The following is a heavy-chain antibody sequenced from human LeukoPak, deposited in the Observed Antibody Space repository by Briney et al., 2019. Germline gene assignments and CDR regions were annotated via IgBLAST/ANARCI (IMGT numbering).Heavy chain of an antibody. V-gene: IGHV3-11*04. J-gene: IGHJ4*02. CDR1: GFTFSEYY. Sequence: GGSLRLSSAASGFTFSEYYISSIRQAPGKGLEWVSYITSSGSAKYHADSVKGRFTISRDNSKNTLNLQMNSLREEDTAVFHCAKPTYYETSTGSRGGFDHWGQGTLVTVSS. CDR2: ITSSGSAK. CDR3: AKPTYYETSTGSRGGFDH. D-gene: IGHD3-9*01.